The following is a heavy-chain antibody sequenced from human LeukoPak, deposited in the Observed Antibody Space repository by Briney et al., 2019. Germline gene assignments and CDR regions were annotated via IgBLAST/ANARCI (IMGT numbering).Heavy chain of an antibody. CDR2: IIPILGIA. CDR3: ARGMERSSGSYGDLFDY. V-gene: IGHV1-69*02. Sequence: SVKVSCKASGGTFSSYTISWVRKAPGQGLEWMGRIIPILGIANYAQKFQGRVTITADKSTSTAYMELSSLRSEDTAVYYCARGMERSSGSYGDLFDYWGQGTLVTVSS. J-gene: IGHJ4*02. CDR1: GGTFSSYT. D-gene: IGHD3-10*01.